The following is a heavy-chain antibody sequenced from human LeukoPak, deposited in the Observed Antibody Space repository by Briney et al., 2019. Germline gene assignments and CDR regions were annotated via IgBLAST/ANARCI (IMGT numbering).Heavy chain of an antibody. CDR2: ISSSGSTI. CDR1: GFTFSSYE. CDR3: ARDRFLYGDTPFDY. V-gene: IGHV3-48*03. D-gene: IGHD4-17*01. Sequence: GGSLRLSCAASGFTFSSYEMNWVRRAPGKGLEWVSYISSSGSTIHYADSVKGRFTISRDNAKNSLYLQMNSLRAEDTAVYYCARDRFLYGDTPFDYWGQGTLVTVSS. J-gene: IGHJ4*02.